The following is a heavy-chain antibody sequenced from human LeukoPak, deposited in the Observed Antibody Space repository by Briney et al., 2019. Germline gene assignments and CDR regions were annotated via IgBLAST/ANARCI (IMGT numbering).Heavy chain of an antibody. Sequence: GASVKVSCKASGYTFTGYYMHWVRQAPGQGLEWMGWINPNSGGTNYAQKFQGRVTMTRDTSSSTAYMELSRLRSDDTAVYYCARATYDSSGYYYVGYWGQGTLVTVSS. V-gene: IGHV1-2*02. D-gene: IGHD3-22*01. CDR1: GYTFTGYY. CDR3: ARATYDSSGYYYVGY. J-gene: IGHJ4*02. CDR2: INPNSGGT.